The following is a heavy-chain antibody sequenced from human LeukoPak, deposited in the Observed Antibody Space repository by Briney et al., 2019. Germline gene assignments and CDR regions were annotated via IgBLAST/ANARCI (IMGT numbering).Heavy chain of an antibody. CDR2: ISYDGSNK. V-gene: IGHV3-30*04. CDR1: GFTFSRYD. D-gene: IGHD6-13*01. Sequence: GGSLRLSCAASGFTFSRYDMHWVRQAPGKGLEWVAVISYDGSNKYADSVKGRFTISRDNAKNSLYLQMNSLRAEDTALYYCARVDNSSWQYNWFDPWGQGTLVTVSS. J-gene: IGHJ5*02. CDR3: ARVDNSSWQYNWFDP.